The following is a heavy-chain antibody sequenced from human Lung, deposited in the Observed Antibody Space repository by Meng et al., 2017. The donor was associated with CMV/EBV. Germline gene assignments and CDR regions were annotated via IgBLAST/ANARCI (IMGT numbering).Heavy chain of an antibody. CDR1: GFTFSSYA. CDR3: AKGGAEYCSGARRYHFDY. Sequence: ESLKISCAASGFTFSSYAMTWVRQAPGKGPEYVSAITGGGGNAYYTDSVKGRFTISRDNSKNTLYLQMNSLRVEDTAVYYCAKGGAEYCSGARRYHFDYWGQGXLVTVSS. J-gene: IGHJ4*02. CDR2: ITGGGGNA. D-gene: IGHD2-15*01. V-gene: IGHV3-23*01.